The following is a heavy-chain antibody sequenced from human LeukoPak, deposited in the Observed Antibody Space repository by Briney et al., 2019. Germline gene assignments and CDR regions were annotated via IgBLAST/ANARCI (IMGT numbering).Heavy chain of an antibody. D-gene: IGHD1-20*01. CDR2: IYYSGST. Sequence: NSSETLSLTCTVSGGSISSSSYYWGWIRQPPGKGLEWIGSIYYSGSTYYNPSLKSRVTISVDTSKNQFSLKLSSVTAADTAVYYCARGTYNWNDRGYYYYYYMDVWGKGTTVTVSS. V-gene: IGHV4-39*01. CDR1: GGSISSSSYY. CDR3: ARGTYNWNDRGYYYYYYMDV. J-gene: IGHJ6*03.